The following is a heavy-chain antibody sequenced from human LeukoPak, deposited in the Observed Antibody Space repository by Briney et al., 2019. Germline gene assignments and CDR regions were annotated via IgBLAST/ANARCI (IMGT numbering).Heavy chain of an antibody. CDR3: ARVLRLLSNYYDSSGSPDGYYYYMDV. D-gene: IGHD3-22*01. J-gene: IGHJ6*03. Sequence: SETLSLTCAVYGGSFSGYYWSWIRQPPGKGLDWIGEINHSGSTNYNPSLKSRVTISVDTSKNQFSLKLSSVTAADTAVYYCARVLRLLSNYYDSSGSPDGYYYYMDVWGKGTTVTVSS. CDR1: GGSFSGYY. V-gene: IGHV4-34*01. CDR2: INHSGST.